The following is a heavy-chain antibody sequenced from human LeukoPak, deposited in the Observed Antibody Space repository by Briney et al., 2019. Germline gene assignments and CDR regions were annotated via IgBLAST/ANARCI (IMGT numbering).Heavy chain of an antibody. V-gene: IGHV6-1*01. CDR2: TYYRSKWYN. CDR3: ARHYYDSSGYYCAFDI. J-gene: IGHJ3*02. D-gene: IGHD3-22*01. Sequence: SQTLSLTCAISGDSVSSNSAAWNWIRQSPSRGLEWLGRTYYRSKWYNDYAVSVKSRITINPDTSKNQFPLQLNSVTPEDTAVYYCARHYYDSSGYYCAFDIWGPGTMVTVSS. CDR1: GDSVSSNSAA.